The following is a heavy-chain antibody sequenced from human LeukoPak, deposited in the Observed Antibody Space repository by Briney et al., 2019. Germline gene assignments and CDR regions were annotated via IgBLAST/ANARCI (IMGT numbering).Heavy chain of an antibody. D-gene: IGHD6-13*01. Sequence: PGGSLRLSCAASGFTFSSYSMNWVRQAPGKGLEWVSYISSSSSTIYYADSVKGRSTISRDNAKNSLYLQMNSLRDEDTAVYYCARGQYSSSWYEWVYWGQGTLVTVSS. CDR1: GFTFSSYS. J-gene: IGHJ4*02. CDR2: ISSSSSTI. V-gene: IGHV3-48*02. CDR3: ARGQYSSSWYEWVY.